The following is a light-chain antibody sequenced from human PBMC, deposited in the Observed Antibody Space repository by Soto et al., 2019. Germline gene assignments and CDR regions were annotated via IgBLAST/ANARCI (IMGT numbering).Light chain of an antibody. CDR2: QAS. CDR1: QSISSW. V-gene: IGKV1-5*03. Sequence: DIQMTQSPSTLSASVGDRVTITCRASQSISSWLAWCQQKPGKAPKLLIYQASSLESGVPSRVSGSGSGTEFTLTISSLQPDDFATYYCQQYSSFPWTFGQGTKVEIK. J-gene: IGKJ1*01. CDR3: QQYSSFPWT.